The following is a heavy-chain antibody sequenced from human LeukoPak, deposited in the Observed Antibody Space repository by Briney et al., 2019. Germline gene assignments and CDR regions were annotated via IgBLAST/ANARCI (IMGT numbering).Heavy chain of an antibody. CDR1: GGTFSSYA. J-gene: IGHJ3*02. CDR2: IIPIFGTA. V-gene: IGHV1-69*05. D-gene: IGHD3-9*01. Sequence: SVKVSCKASGGTFSSYAISWVRQAPGQGLEWMGRIIPIFGTANYAQKFPGRVTITTDESPSTAYIELRSLTSEDTAVYYCAGDYDILTGYYHGAFGIWGQGTMVTVSS. CDR3: AGDYDILTGYYHGAFGI.